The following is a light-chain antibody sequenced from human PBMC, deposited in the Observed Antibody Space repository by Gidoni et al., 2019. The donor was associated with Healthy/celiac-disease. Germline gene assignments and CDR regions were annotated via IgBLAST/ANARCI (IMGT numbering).Light chain of an antibody. CDR1: SSNIGSHT. J-gene: IGLJ2*01. CDR2: SNN. Sequence: QSVLTQPPSASGTPGQRVTISCSGSSSNIGSHTVNWYQQLPGTAPKLLIYSNNQRPSGVPDRFSGSKSSTSASLAISGLQSEDEAHYYCATWDDNLNGHVVFGGGTKLTVL. V-gene: IGLV1-44*01. CDR3: ATWDDNLNGHVV.